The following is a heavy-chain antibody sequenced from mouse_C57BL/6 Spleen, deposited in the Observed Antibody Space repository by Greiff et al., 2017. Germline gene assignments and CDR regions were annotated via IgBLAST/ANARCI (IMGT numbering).Heavy chain of an antibody. CDR3: ARKSEGFDY. Sequence: QVQLKESGPELVKPGASVKISCKASGYAFSSSWLNWVKQRPGKGLEWIGRIYPGDGDTNYTGKFKGKATLTADKSSSTAYMQLSSLTSEDSAVYFCARKSEGFDYWGQGTTLTVSS. CDR1: GYAFSSSW. V-gene: IGHV1-82*01. CDR2: IYPGDGDT. J-gene: IGHJ2*01.